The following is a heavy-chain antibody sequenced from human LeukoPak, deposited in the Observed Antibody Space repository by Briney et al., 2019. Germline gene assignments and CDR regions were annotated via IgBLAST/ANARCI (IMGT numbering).Heavy chain of an antibody. CDR1: GFTFDDYG. V-gene: IGHV3-20*04. Sequence: PGGCLRLSCAASGFTFDDYGMSWARQAPGKGLEWVSGINWNGGSTGYADSVKGRFTISRDNAKNSLYLQMNSLRAEDTALYYCARDPLEGSWYFDLWGRGTLVTVSS. D-gene: IGHD5-24*01. CDR2: INWNGGST. CDR3: ARDPLEGSWYFDL. J-gene: IGHJ2*01.